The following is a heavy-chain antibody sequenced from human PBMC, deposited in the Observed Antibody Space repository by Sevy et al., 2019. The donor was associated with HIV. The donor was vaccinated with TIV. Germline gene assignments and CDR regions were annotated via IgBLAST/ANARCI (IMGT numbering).Heavy chain of an antibody. D-gene: IGHD2-8*02. Sequence: GVSLRLSCAASGFTFSSYSMNWVRQAPGKGLEWVSSISSSSSYIYYADSVKGRFTISRDNAKNSLYLQMNSLRAEDTAVYYCARALRYCTGGVCHPYYYYGMDVWSQGTTVTVSS. CDR1: GFTFSSYS. CDR2: ISSSSSYI. CDR3: ARALRYCTGGVCHPYYYYGMDV. J-gene: IGHJ6*02. V-gene: IGHV3-21*01.